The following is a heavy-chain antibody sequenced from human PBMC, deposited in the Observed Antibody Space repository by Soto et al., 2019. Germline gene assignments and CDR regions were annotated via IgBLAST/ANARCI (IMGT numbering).Heavy chain of an antibody. V-gene: IGHV1-18*01. CDR1: GYTFTSYG. Sequence: QVQLVQSGAEVKKPGASVKVSCKASGYTFTSYGISWVRQAPGQGLEWMGWISAYNGNTNYAQKLQGRVTMTTDTXXXXXXXXXXXXXXXXXXXXXXXXXXXXXSGSYYGYWGQGTLVTVSS. D-gene: IGHD3-10*01. CDR2: ISAYNGNT. J-gene: IGHJ4*02. CDR3: XXXXXXXSGSYYGY.